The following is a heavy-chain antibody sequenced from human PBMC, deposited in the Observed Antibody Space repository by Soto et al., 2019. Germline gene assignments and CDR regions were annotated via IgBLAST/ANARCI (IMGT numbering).Heavy chain of an antibody. CDR1: GFTFSNAW. CDR3: TTELIAARRGLFDY. Sequence: PGGSLRLSCAASGFTFSNAWMSWVRQAPGKGLEWVGRIKSKTDGGTTDYAAPVKGRFTISRDDSKNTLYLQMNSLKTEDTAVYYCTTELIAARRGLFDYWGQGTLVTVSS. V-gene: IGHV3-15*01. CDR2: IKSKTDGGTT. D-gene: IGHD6-6*01. J-gene: IGHJ4*02.